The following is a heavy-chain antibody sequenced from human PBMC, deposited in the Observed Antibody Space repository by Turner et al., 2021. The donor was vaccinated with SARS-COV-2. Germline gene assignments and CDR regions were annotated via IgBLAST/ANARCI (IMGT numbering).Heavy chain of an antibody. V-gene: IGHV3-30-3*01. CDR3: ALSPGGYSSSWYYFDY. J-gene: IGHJ4*02. D-gene: IGHD6-13*01. Sequence: QVQLVESGGGVVQPGRSRRLSCPASGFTFSTYAMHWVRQAPGKGLEWVAIISYDGSNKYYADSVKGRFTISRDNSKNTLYLQMNSLRAEDTAVYYCALSPGGYSSSWYYFDYWGQGTLVTVSS. CDR1: GFTFSTYA. CDR2: ISYDGSNK.